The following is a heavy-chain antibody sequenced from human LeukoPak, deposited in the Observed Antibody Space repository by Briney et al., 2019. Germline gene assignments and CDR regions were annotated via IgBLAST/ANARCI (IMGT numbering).Heavy chain of an antibody. D-gene: IGHD4-17*01. J-gene: IGHJ4*02. CDR2: IWYDGSNK. CDR1: GFTFRNAG. Sequence: GGSLRLSCAVSGFTFRNAGMNWVRQAPGKGLEWVAVIWYDGSNKYYADSVKGRFTISRDNSKNTLYLQMNSLRAEDTAVYYCARDPYGDYYFDYWGQGTLVTVSS. CDR3: ARDPYGDYYFDY. V-gene: IGHV3-33*01.